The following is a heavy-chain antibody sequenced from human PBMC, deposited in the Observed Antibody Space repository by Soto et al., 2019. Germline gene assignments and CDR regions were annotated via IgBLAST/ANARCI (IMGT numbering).Heavy chain of an antibody. J-gene: IGHJ6*03. V-gene: IGHV1-69*08. D-gene: IGHD5-12*01. CDR2: IIPILGIA. CDR1: GGTFSSYT. CDR3: AREEGGYDRGLYYYYYMDV. Sequence: QVQLVQSGAEVKKPGSSVKVSCKASGGTFSSYTISWVRQAPGQGLEWMGRIIPILGIANYAQKFQGRVTITADKSSSTAYMELSSLRSEDTAVYYCAREEGGYDRGLYYYYYMDVWGKGTTVTVSS.